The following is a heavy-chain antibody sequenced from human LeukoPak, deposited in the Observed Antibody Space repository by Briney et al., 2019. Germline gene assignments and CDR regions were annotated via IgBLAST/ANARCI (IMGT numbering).Heavy chain of an antibody. V-gene: IGHV4-39*07. CDR1: GGSISISNYY. D-gene: IGHD1-26*01. CDR3: ARGGSYFDY. Sequence: SETLSLTCTVSGGSISISNYYWGWIRQPPGEGLEWIGSIFYSGSADYTPSLRSRATISVDTSKNQFSLRLSSVTAADTAVYYCARGGSYFDYWGQGTLVTVSS. CDR2: IFYSGSA. J-gene: IGHJ4*02.